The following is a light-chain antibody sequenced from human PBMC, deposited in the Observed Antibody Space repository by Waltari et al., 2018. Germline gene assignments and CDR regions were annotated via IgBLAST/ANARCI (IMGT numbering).Light chain of an antibody. J-gene: IGLJ3*02. Sequence: QSALTQPASVSGSPGQSITISCTGTSSDVGSYNQVSWYQQHPGKAPKLIIDEGNQWPSGVSNRFSGSKAGNTAALTISELQAEDEADYYCCSYAGSSTWVFGGGTKLTVL. V-gene: IGLV2-23*01. CDR3: CSYAGSSTWV. CDR2: EGN. CDR1: SSDVGSYNQ.